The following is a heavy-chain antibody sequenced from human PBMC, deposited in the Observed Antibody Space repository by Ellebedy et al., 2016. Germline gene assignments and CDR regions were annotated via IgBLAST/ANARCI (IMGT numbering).Heavy chain of an antibody. D-gene: IGHD1-1*01. CDR3: ARCMLGDWNPTSDY. CDR2: IKQDGSEK. J-gene: IGHJ4*02. V-gene: IGHV3-7*01. Sequence: GGSLRLXXAASGFTFSSYGMHWVRQAPGKGLEWVANIKQDGSEKYYVDSVKGRFTISRDNAKNSLYLQMNSLRAEDTAVYYCARCMLGDWNPTSDYWGQGTLVTVSS. CDR1: GFTFSSYG.